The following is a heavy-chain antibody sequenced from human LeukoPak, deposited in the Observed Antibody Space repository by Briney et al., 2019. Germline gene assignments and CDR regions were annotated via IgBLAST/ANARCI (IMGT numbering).Heavy chain of an antibody. J-gene: IGHJ4*02. V-gene: IGHV3-48*03. CDR3: ARRDFYDTTGYLFDY. CDR1: GFTLSTYE. Sequence: GGSLRLSCAASGFTLSTYEMNWVRPAPGEGLDWVSYIITSGSTMSYADSVKGRFTISRDNAKNSLYLQMNGLRAEDTAVYYCARRDFYDTTGYLFDYWGQGTLVTVSS. D-gene: IGHD3-22*01. CDR2: IITSGSTM.